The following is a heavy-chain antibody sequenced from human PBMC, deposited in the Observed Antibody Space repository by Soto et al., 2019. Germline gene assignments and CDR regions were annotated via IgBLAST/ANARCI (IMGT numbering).Heavy chain of an antibody. CDR2: ISGCGDAT. Sequence: EVQLLESGGGLVQPGGSLRLSCAASGFTFGNYAFSWVRQAPGKGLEWVSVISGCGDATYYPDSVKGRFTTSRDNSKHTVYLQMNSLRAEDTAVYYCAKKSLGSITLPALYYFDYWGQGTLVTVSS. V-gene: IGHV3-23*01. J-gene: IGHJ4*02. D-gene: IGHD7-27*01. CDR1: GFTFGNYA. CDR3: AKKSLGSITLPALYYFDY.